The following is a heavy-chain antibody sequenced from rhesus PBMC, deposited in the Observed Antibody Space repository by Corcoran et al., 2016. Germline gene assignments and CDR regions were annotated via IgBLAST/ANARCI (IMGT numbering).Heavy chain of an antibody. J-gene: IGHJ4*01. Sequence: QVQLQESGPGLVKSSETLSLTCAVSGYSISSGYGWRWNRQPQGKGLEWIVYIGGSSGSTNYNPTLKSRFTISNYTTKNQVSLELSSVTAADTAVDYCSRGSYGIFDYWGQGVLVTVSS. CDR3: SRGSYGIFDY. CDR1: GYSISSGYG. V-gene: IGHV4-127*01. CDR2: IGGSSGST. D-gene: IGHD4-4*01.